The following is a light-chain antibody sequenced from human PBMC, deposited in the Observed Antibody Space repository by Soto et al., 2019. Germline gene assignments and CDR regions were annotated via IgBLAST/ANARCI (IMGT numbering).Light chain of an antibody. CDR2: GAS. J-gene: IGKJ2*01. CDR3: QQYGSSPRT. CDR1: QSVSSSY. Sequence: EIVLTQSPGTLSLSPGERATLSCRASQSVSSSYLAWYQQKPCQAPRLLSYGASSRATGIPDRFSGSGSGTDFTLTISRLEPEDFAVYYWQQYGSSPRTFGQGTKLEIK. V-gene: IGKV3-20*01.